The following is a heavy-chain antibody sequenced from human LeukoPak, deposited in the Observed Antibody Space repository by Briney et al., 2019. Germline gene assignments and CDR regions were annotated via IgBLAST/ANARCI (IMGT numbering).Heavy chain of an antibody. Sequence: GRSLRLSCAASGFTFGSYGMHWVRQAPGKGLEWVANINRDGTETYYVGSVKGRFTISIDNAKNSVFLQMNSLRTEDTAIYYCARSRWPEDLWGRGTLVTVSS. CDR1: GFTFGSYG. V-gene: IGHV3-7*01. CDR2: INRDGTET. CDR3: ARSRWPEDL. J-gene: IGHJ5*02. D-gene: IGHD4-23*01.